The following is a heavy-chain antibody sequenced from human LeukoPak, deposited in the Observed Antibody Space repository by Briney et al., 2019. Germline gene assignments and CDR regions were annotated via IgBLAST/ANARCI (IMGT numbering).Heavy chain of an antibody. CDR1: GGSISSYY. V-gene: IGHV4-59*01. CDR3: ARAGAYSGSYESDY. Sequence: PSETLSLTCTVSGGSISSYYWSWIRQPPGKGLEWIGYIYYSGSTNYNPSLKSRVTISVDTSKNQFSLKLSSVTAADTAVYYCARAGAYSGSYESDYWGQGTLVTVSS. CDR2: IYYSGST. D-gene: IGHD1-26*01. J-gene: IGHJ4*02.